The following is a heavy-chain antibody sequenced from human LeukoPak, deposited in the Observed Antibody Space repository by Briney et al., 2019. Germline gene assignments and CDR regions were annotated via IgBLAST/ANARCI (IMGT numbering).Heavy chain of an antibody. CDR3: AGAAAAYFDY. J-gene: IGHJ4*02. CDR2: IYYSGST. Sequence: SETLSLTCTVSGGSISSYYWSWIRQPPGRGLEWIGYIYYSGSTNYNPSLKSRVTISVDTSKNQFSLKLSSVTAADTAVYYCAGAAAAYFDYWGQGTLVTVSS. V-gene: IGHV4-59*01. CDR1: GGSISSYY. D-gene: IGHD6-13*01.